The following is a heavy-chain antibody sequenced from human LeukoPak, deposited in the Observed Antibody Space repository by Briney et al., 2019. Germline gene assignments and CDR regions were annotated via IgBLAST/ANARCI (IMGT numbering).Heavy chain of an antibody. CDR2: INASGGST. V-gene: IGHV1-46*01. J-gene: IGHJ4*02. Sequence: ASVKVSCKASGYTFTSYYMHCVRHAPGQRLEWMGIINASGGSTSYAQKFQGRVTMTRDTSTSTVYMELSSLRSEDTAVYYCARDRSPKVSSSLDYWGQGTLVTVSS. CDR3: ARDRSPKVSSSLDY. D-gene: IGHD6-6*01. CDR1: GYTFTSYY.